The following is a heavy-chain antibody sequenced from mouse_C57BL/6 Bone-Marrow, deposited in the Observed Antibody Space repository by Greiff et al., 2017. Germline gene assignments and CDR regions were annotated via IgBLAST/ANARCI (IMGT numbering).Heavy chain of an antibody. CDR2: IDPANGNT. D-gene: IGHD2-5*01. CDR3: ARNYYSNYEREMDY. J-gene: IGHJ4*01. CDR1: GFNIQNTY. Sequence: EVQLQQSVAELVRPGASVKLSCTASGFNIQNTYMHWVKQRPEQGLEWIGRIDPANGNTKYAPKFQGKATITADTSSNTAYLQLSSLTSEDTAIYYCARNYYSNYEREMDYWGQGTSVTVSS. V-gene: IGHV14-3*01.